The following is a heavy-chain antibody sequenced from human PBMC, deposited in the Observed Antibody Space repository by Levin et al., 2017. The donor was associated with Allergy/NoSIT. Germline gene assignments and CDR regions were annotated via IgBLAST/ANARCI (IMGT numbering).Heavy chain of an antibody. CDR1: GFTFSSYG. CDR3: AKDRSGRYFDY. D-gene: IGHD1-26*01. J-gene: IGHJ4*02. Sequence: GGSLRLSCAASGFTFSSYGMHWVRQAPGKGLEWVAVISYDGSNKYYADSVKGRFTISRDNSKNTLYLQMNSLRAEDTAVYYCAKDRSGRYFDYWGQGTLVTVSS. V-gene: IGHV3-30*18. CDR2: ISYDGSNK.